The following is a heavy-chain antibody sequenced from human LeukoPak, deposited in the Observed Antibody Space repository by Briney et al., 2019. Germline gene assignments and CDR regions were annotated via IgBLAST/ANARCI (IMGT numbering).Heavy chain of an antibody. CDR3: ARDSDSVYPPPKFDP. CDR2: INHNGKT. J-gene: IGHJ5*02. CDR1: GYTFSRSG. V-gene: IGHV1-18*01. Sequence: ASVTISCKASGYTFSRSGISWLRQAPGQGVEWMGWINHNGKTNTAQKFQGRVTMTTDTSTTTAFMEVRSLTSDDTAVYYCARDSDSVYPPPKFDPWGQGTLVTVSS. D-gene: IGHD5/OR15-5a*01.